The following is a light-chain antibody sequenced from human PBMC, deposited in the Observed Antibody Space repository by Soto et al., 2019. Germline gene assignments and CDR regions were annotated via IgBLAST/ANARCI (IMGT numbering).Light chain of an antibody. CDR1: QSIGTY. CDR2: GAS. Sequence: DIQMTQSPSSLSASVGDRVTITCRASQSIGTYLNWYQQKPGTAPKVVIHGASSLQSGVPSRFSGGGYGTEFTLNISSLQPEDFATYYCQQSYTAPFLTFGGGTRVEIK. V-gene: IGKV1-39*01. J-gene: IGKJ4*01. CDR3: QQSYTAPFLT.